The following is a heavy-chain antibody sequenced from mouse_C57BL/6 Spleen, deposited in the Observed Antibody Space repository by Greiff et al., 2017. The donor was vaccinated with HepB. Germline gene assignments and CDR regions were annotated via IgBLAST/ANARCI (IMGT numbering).Heavy chain of an antibody. CDR2: ISNGGGST. CDR3: ARGGSSYEGYAMDY. J-gene: IGHJ4*01. D-gene: IGHD1-1*01. CDR1: GFTFSDYY. V-gene: IGHV5-12*01. Sequence: LVESGGGLVQPGGSLKLSCAASGFTFSDYYMYWVRQTPEKRLEWVAYISNGGGSTYYPDTVKGRFTISRDNAKNTLYLQMSRLKSEDTAMYYCARGGSSYEGYAMDYWGQGTSVTVSS.